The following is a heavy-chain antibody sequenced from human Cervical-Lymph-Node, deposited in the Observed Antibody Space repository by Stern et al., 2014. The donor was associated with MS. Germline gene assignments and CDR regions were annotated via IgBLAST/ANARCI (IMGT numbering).Heavy chain of an antibody. CDR1: GGTFSKFP. J-gene: IGHJ5*02. Sequence: QLQLVQPGPEVTKPGSSEKASCKPSGGTFSKFPSSWVLQATGQGLEWLRGIFPVFGTPTYAQEFRGRVTITADVSTSTVYMELSSLRSDDTAVYYCALSSETSDRWYSLGYDLWGQGTLVTVSS. V-gene: IGHV1-69*01. CDR2: IFPVFGTP. D-gene: IGHD6-13*01. CDR3: ALSSETSDRWYSLGYDL.